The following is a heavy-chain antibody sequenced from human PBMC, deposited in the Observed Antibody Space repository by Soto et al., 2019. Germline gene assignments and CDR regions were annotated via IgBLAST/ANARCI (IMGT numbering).Heavy chain of an antibody. CDR1: GGSISSYY. CDR2: IYYSGST. D-gene: IGHD3-3*01. Sequence: SETLSLTCTVSGGSISSYYWSWIRQPPGKGLEWIGYIYYSGSTNYNPSLKGRVTISVDTSKNQFSLKLSSVTAADTAVYYCARAIASYYDFWSGSWFDPWGQGPLVTVSS. CDR3: ARAIASYYDFWSGSWFDP. J-gene: IGHJ5*02. V-gene: IGHV4-59*01.